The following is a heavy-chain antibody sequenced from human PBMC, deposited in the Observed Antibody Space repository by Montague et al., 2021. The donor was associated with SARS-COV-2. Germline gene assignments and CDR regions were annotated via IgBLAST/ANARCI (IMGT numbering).Heavy chain of an antibody. CDR3: ASGEFFYYGSGNYYRSALDD. V-gene: IGHV4-34*12. CDR1: GASFSGYY. CDR2: VIHSGTT. D-gene: IGHD3-10*01. Sequence: SETLSLTCHVYGASFSGYYWSWVCQSPGKGLEWIGEVIHSGTTNYNPSLKGRVTISIDSSNDRFSLRLTSLTAADTGVYYCASGEFFYYGSGNYYRSALDDWGQGTTVTASS. J-gene: IGHJ6*02.